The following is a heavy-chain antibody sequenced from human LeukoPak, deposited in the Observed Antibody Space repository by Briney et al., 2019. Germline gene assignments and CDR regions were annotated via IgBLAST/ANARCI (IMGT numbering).Heavy chain of an antibody. CDR1: GYTFTGYY. D-gene: IGHD6-13*01. V-gene: IGHV1-8*02. CDR3: ARREAGSYYYYYYYMDV. J-gene: IGHJ6*03. CDR2: MNPNSGNT. Sequence: GASVRVSCKASGYTFTGYYMHWVRQAPGQGLEWMGWMNPNSGNTGYAQKFQGRVTMTRNTSISTAYMELSSLRSEDTAVYYCARREAGSYYYYYYYMDVWGKGTTVTISS.